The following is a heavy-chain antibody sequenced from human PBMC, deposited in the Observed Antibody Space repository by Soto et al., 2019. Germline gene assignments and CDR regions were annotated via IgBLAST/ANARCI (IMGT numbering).Heavy chain of an antibody. CDR3: ASGYCGVECDAFEI. Sequence: ASVKVSCKASGYTFTSYGISWVRQAPGQGLEWMGWISAYNGNTNYAQKLQGRVTMTTDTSTSTAYMELRSLRSDDTAVYYCASGYCGVECDAFEIWCQGRMVTVSS. J-gene: IGHJ3*02. CDR2: ISAYNGNT. D-gene: IGHD2-21*01. V-gene: IGHV1-18*01. CDR1: GYTFTSYG.